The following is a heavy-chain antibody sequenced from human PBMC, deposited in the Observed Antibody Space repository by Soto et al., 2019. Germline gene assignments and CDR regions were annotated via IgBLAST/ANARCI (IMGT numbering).Heavy chain of an antibody. Sequence: QTGGSLRLSCAASGFTFSDHSMDWVRQAPGKGLDWVGRTRNKANSYTTEYAASVKGRFTISRDDSKNSLYLQMNSLKTEDTAVYYCARARSVVQTDFDYWGQGTLVTVSS. V-gene: IGHV3-72*01. CDR3: ARARSVVQTDFDY. J-gene: IGHJ4*02. CDR1: GFTFSDHS. CDR2: TRNKANSYTT. D-gene: IGHD2-15*01.